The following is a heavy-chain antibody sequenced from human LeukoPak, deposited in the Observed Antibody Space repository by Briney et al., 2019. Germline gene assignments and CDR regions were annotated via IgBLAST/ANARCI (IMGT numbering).Heavy chain of an antibody. J-gene: IGHJ6*02. CDR1: GGTFSSYA. V-gene: IGHV1-69*13. D-gene: IGHD3-10*01. CDR3: ARGAVLRYSYPQAYYYYGMDV. CDR2: IIPIFGTA. Sequence: SVKVSCKASGGTFSSYAISWVRQAPGQGLEWMGGIIPIFGTANYAQKFQGRVTITADESTSTAYMELSSQRSEDTAVYYCARGAVLRYSYPQAYYYYGMDVWGQGTTVTVSS.